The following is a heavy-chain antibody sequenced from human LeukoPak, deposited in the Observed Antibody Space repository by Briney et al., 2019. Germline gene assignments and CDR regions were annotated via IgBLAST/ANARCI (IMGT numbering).Heavy chain of an antibody. CDR3: ARELSPHTSWYNSFDI. CDR1: GGSISSSSYY. CDR2: IYYSGST. V-gene: IGHV4-39*07. D-gene: IGHD6-13*01. J-gene: IGHJ3*02. Sequence: SETLSLTCTVSGGSISSSSYYWGWIRQPPGKGLEWIGSIYYSGSTYYNPSLKSRVTISVDTSKNQFSLKLSSVTAADTAVYYCARELSPHTSWYNSFDIWGQGTMVTVSS.